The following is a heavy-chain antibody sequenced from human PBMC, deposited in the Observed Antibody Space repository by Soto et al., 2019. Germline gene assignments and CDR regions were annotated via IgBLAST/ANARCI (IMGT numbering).Heavy chain of an antibody. V-gene: IGHV3-11*05. Sequence: QVPLVESGGGLVKPGGSLRLSCAASRFTFSDYYMSWIRQAPGKGLEWVSYISSSGTYTNYADSVKGRFTISRDNAKNSLYLQMNSLRAEDTAVYYCARDADILTGSDAFDIWGQGTMVTVSS. CDR3: ARDADILTGSDAFDI. CDR1: RFTFSDYY. J-gene: IGHJ3*02. CDR2: ISSSGTYT. D-gene: IGHD3-9*01.